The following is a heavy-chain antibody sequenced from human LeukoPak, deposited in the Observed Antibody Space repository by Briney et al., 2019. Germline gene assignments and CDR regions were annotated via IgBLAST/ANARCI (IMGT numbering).Heavy chain of an antibody. CDR3: ARSGGYSLARDWFDP. J-gene: IGHJ5*02. D-gene: IGHD2-15*01. Sequence: GGSLRLSCAASGFTFDDYGMTWVRQAPGRGLEWGSGINWNGGSTGYADSVKGRFTISRDNAKTSLYLQMNSLRAEDTAFYYCARSGGYSLARDWFDPWGQGTLVTVSS. CDR2: INWNGGST. V-gene: IGHV3-20*04. CDR1: GFTFDDYG.